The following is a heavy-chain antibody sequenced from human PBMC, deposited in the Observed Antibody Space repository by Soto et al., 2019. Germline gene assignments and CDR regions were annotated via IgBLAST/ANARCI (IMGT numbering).Heavy chain of an antibody. CDR2: ISYDGSNK. V-gene: IGHV3-30*18. CDR3: AKGDLSPPRRPRSNIVLMVYAKCSSSSWYRPSVDY. Sequence: SLRLSCAASGFTFSSYGMHWVRQAPGKGLEWVAVISYDGSNKYYADSVKGRFTISRDNSKNTLYLQMNSLRAEDTAVYYCAKGDLSPPRRPRSNIVLMVYAKCSSSSWYRPSVDYWGQGTLVTAPQ. J-gene: IGHJ4*02. D-gene: IGHD2-8*01. CDR1: GFTFSSYG.